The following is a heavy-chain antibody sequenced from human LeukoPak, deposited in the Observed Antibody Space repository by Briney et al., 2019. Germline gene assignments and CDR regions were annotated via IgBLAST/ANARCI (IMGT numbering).Heavy chain of an antibody. CDR3: ARSTTVVTGGGFDY. CDR2: IYYTGNT. V-gene: IGHV4-59*01. J-gene: IGHJ4*02. CDR1: GSSITSYY. D-gene: IGHD4-23*01. Sequence: SETLSLTCTVSGSSITSYYWSWIRQPPGKGLEWIGFIYYTGNTHYNPSLMSRVTISVDTSKNQFSLNLTSVTAADTAVYYCARSTTVVTGGGFDYWGQGTLVTVSS.